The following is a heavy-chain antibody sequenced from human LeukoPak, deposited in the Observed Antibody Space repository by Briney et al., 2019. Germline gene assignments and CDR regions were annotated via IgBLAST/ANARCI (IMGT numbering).Heavy chain of an antibody. CDR3: AKDYRRGGNCPLPFFDS. D-gene: IGHD2-15*01. J-gene: IGHJ4*02. CDR2: IIDVGDT. V-gene: IGHV3-23*01. Sequence: GGSLRLSCAVSGFTLSEHAMSWVRQAPGEGLEWVSGIIDVGDTYYADSVKGRFTISRDSSKNTLYLQMNSLRAEDTATYYCAKDYRRGGNCPLPFFDSWGQGTLVTVSS. CDR1: GFTLSEHA.